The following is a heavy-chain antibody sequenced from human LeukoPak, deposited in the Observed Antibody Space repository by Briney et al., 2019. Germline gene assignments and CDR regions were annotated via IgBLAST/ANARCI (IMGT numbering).Heavy chain of an antibody. CDR1: GYTFTSYA. J-gene: IGHJ3*02. D-gene: IGHD6-19*01. CDR3: ARYPGVAGTGSDAFDI. Sequence: ASVKVSCKASGYTFTSYAMNWVRQAPGQGLEWMGWINTNTGNPTYAQGFTGRFVFSLDTSVSTAYLQISSLRSEDTAVYYCARYPGVAGTGSDAFDIWGQGTMVTVSS. CDR2: INTNTGNP. V-gene: IGHV7-4-1*02.